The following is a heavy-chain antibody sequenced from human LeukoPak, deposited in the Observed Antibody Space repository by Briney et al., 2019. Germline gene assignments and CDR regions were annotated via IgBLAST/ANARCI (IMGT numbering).Heavy chain of an antibody. J-gene: IGHJ6*03. D-gene: IGHD6-13*01. CDR3: ARSIGAAGYMDV. CDR2: MNTNTGNP. V-gene: IGHV7-4-1*02. CDR1: GYTFISYS. Sequence: ASVKVSCKASGYTFISYSMNWVGQAPGQGREWMGWMNTNTGNPTYAQGFTGRFVFSLDTSVSTAYLQISSLKPADTAVYYCARSIGAAGYMDVWGKGTTVTVSS.